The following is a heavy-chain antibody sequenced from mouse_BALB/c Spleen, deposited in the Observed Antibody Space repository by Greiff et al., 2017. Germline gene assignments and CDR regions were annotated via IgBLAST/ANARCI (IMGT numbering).Heavy chain of an antibody. CDR2: ISYDGSN. D-gene: IGHD2-1*01. J-gene: IGHJ3*01. CDR3: GGGKGGFAY. Sequence: DVKLQESGPGLVKPSQSLSLTCSVTGYSITSGYYWNWIRQFPGNKLEWMGYISYDGSNNYNPSLKNRISITRDTSKNQFFLKLNSVTTEDTATYYCGGGKGGFAYWGQGTLVTVSA. CDR1: GYSITSGYY. V-gene: IGHV3-6*02.